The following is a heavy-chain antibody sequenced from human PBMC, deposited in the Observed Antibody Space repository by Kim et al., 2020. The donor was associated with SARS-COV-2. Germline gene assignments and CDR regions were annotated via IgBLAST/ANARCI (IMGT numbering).Heavy chain of an antibody. D-gene: IGHD2-2*02. CDR3: PKGCASATCYTSEY. CDR1: GITFSNFA. J-gene: IGHJ4*02. CDR2: ISGSGTTT. V-gene: IGHV3-23*01. Sequence: GGSLRLSCAVSGITFSNFAMSWVRQAPGKGLEWVSTISGSGTTTHYADSVEGRFTISIDNSKNTVYLQLTSLRVDDTAVYYCPKGCASATCYTSEYWGRGILVTVSA.